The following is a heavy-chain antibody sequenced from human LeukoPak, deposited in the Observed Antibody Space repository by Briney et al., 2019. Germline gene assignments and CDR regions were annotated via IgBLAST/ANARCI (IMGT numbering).Heavy chain of an antibody. Sequence: GGSVRLSCAASGFTFSIYAMSWVRQAPGKGLQRVSSITSSGDGTYYADSVKGRFTISRDNSENMLYLQMNSLRVEDTAVYFCAKDRPNYYGSNGHYYRRDGDYWGQGTLVTVSS. CDR2: ITSSGDGT. CDR3: AKDRPNYYGSNGHYYRRDGDY. D-gene: IGHD3-22*01. J-gene: IGHJ4*02. CDR1: GFTFSIYA. V-gene: IGHV3-23*01.